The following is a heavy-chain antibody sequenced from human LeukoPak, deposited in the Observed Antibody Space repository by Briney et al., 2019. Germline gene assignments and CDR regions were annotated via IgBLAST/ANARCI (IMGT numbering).Heavy chain of an antibody. CDR1: GFTFSSYA. V-gene: IGHV3-23*01. CDR3: AKDLWYSSSWYPDAFDI. CDR2: ISGSGGST. D-gene: IGHD6-13*01. Sequence: GGSLRLSCAASGFTFSSYAMSWVRQAPGKGLEWVSAISGSGGSTYYADSVKGRFTISRDNSKNTLYLQMNSLRAEDTAVYYCAKDLWYSSSWYPDAFDIWGQGTMVTVSS. J-gene: IGHJ3*02.